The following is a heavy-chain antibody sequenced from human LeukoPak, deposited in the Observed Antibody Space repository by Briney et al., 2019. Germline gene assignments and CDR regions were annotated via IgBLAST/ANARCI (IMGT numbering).Heavy chain of an antibody. CDR2: TSYDGSNR. CDR1: GFSLSNYA. J-gene: IGHJ3*01. CDR3: ARIRAAMSTGDAFDF. D-gene: IGHD5-18*01. Sequence: GRSLRLSCTASGFSLSNYAMYWLRQAPGKGPEWVAVTSYDGSNRYYADSVRGRFTISRDNSENSLYLQMDSLRFEDTAVYYCARIRAAMSTGDAFDFWGRGTMVIVSS. V-gene: IGHV3-30-3*01.